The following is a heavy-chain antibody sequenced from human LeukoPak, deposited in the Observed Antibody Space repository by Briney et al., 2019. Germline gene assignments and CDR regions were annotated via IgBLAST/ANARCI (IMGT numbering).Heavy chain of an antibody. CDR3: AKDHCSGGSCYTQPQYYYYYYVDV. V-gene: IGHV3-43*01. Sequence: PGGSLRLSCAASGFNFEDYTMHWVRQTPGKGLEWVSLINWDGGSTYYADSVKGRFTISRDNSKNTLYLQMNSLRAEDTAVYYCAKDHCSGGSCYTQPQYYYYYYVDVWGKGTTVTVSS. CDR2: INWDGGST. J-gene: IGHJ6*03. D-gene: IGHD2-15*01. CDR1: GFNFEDYT.